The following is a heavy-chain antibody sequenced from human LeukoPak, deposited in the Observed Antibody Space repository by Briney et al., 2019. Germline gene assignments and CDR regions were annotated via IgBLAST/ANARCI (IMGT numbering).Heavy chain of an antibody. CDR1: GYTFTSYG. J-gene: IGHJ4*02. D-gene: IGHD2-15*01. CDR3: ARDQSCSGGSCYHPFDY. CDR2: ISAYNGNT. V-gene: IGHV1-18*01. Sequence: ASVKVSCKASGYTFTSYGISWVRQAPGQGLEWMGWISAYNGNTNYAQKLQGRVTMTTDTSTSTAYMELRSLRSDDTAVYYRARDQSCSGGSCYHPFDYWGQGTLVTVSS.